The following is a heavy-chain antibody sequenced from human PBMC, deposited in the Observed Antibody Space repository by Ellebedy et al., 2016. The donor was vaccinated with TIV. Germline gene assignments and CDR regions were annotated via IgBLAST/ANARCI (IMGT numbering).Heavy chain of an antibody. CDR2: ISAYNGNT. V-gene: IGHV1-18*04. Sequence: AASVKVSCKASGYTFSSYGISWVRQASGQGLEWMGWISAYNGNTNYAEKLQGRVTMTTDTSTRTAYMELRSLRSDDTAVYYCARSSMVRGVITTLGAFDYWGQGTLVTVSS. J-gene: IGHJ4*02. D-gene: IGHD3-10*01. CDR1: GYTFSSYG. CDR3: ARSSMVRGVITTLGAFDY.